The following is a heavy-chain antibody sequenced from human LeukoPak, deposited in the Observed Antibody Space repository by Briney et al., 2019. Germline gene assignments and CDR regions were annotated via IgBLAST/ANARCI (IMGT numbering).Heavy chain of an antibody. J-gene: IGHJ6*03. V-gene: IGHV4-34*01. CDR2: INHSGST. D-gene: IGHD3-22*01. CDR3: ARLAKNYDSSGYYYSYYYYYMDV. Sequence: SETLSLTCAVYGGSFSGYYWSWIRQPPGKGLEWIGEINHSGSTNYNPSLKSRVIISVDTSKNQFSLKLSSVTAADTAVYYCARLAKNYDSSGYYYSYYYYYMDVWGKGTTVTVSS. CDR1: GGSFSGYY.